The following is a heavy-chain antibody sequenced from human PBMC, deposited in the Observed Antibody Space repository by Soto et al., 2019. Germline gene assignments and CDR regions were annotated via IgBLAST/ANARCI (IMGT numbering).Heavy chain of an antibody. D-gene: IGHD5-12*01. Sequence: ESGGGVVQPGRSLRLSCAASGFTFRSYAMHWVRQAPGKGLEWVAVISYDGSNKYYADSVKGRFTISRDNSKNTLYLQMNSLRAEDTAVYYCARDPGDSGYDYYFDYWGQGTLVTVSS. CDR2: ISYDGSNK. V-gene: IGHV3-30-3*01. J-gene: IGHJ4*02. CDR1: GFTFRSYA. CDR3: ARDPGDSGYDYYFDY.